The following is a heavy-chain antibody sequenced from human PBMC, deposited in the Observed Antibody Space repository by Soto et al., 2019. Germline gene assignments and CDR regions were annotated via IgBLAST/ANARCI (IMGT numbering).Heavy chain of an antibody. D-gene: IGHD3-9*01. Sequence: EVKLVESGGGLVKPGGSLRLSCAASGFTCSSYSMNWVRQAPGKGLEWVSSISSSSSYIYYADSVKGRFTISRDNAKNSLYLQMNSLRAEDTAVYYCARGDILTGTAWFDPWGQGTLVTVSS. CDR1: GFTCSSYS. V-gene: IGHV3-21*01. CDR3: ARGDILTGTAWFDP. J-gene: IGHJ5*02. CDR2: ISSSSSYI.